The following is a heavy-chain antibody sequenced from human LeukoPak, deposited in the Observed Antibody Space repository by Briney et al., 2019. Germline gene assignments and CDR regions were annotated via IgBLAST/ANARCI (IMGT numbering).Heavy chain of an antibody. D-gene: IGHD3-3*01. J-gene: IGHJ4*02. CDR1: GFTFSSYS. V-gene: IGHV3-48*04. CDR2: ISSGGSTI. Sequence: GGSLRLSCAASGFTFSSYSMNWVRQAPGKGLEWVSYISSGGSTIYYADSVKGRFTISRDNAKNTLYLQMNSLRAEDTAVYYCAKDLSKELLYRRGKYYFDYWGQGTLATVSS. CDR3: AKDLSKELLYRRGKYYFDY.